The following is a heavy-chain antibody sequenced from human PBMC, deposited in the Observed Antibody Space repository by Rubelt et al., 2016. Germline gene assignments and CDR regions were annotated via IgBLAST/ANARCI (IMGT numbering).Heavy chain of an antibody. J-gene: IGHJ5*02. Sequence: GKGLEWIGSIYYSGSTNYNPSLKSRVTISVDTSKNQFSLKLSSVTAADTAVYYCARAVLEWTRTNWFDPWGQGTLVTVSS. D-gene: IGHD3-3*01. CDR3: ARAVLEWTRTNWFDP. CDR2: IYYSGST. V-gene: IGHV4-39*07.